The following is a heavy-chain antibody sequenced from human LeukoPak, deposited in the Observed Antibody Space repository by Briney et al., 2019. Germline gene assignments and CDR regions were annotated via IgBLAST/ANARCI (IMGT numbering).Heavy chain of an antibody. V-gene: IGHV3-23*01. D-gene: IGHD3-22*01. Sequence: PGGALRLSCAASGFTFSSYAMSWVRQAPGKGLEWVSAISGSGGNTYYADSVKGRFTISRDNSKNTLYLQMNSLRAEDTAVYYCAKAPPDSSGYFLFCFDYWGQGTLVTVSS. CDR2: ISGSGGNT. CDR3: AKAPPDSSGYFLFCFDY. J-gene: IGHJ4*02. CDR1: GFTFSSYA.